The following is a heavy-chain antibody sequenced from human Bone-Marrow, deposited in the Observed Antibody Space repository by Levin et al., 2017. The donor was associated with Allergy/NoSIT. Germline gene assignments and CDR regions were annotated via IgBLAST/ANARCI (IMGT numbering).Heavy chain of an antibody. CDR2: IIPIFGTA. D-gene: IGHD5-24*01. CDR3: ARDFPRGEMATIGLNY. Sequence: SVKVSCKASGGTFSSYAISWVRQAPGQGLEWMGGIIPIFGTANYAQKFQGRVTITADESTSTAYMELSSLRSEDTAVYYCARDFPRGEMATIGLNYWGQGTLVTVSS. CDR1: GGTFSSYA. J-gene: IGHJ4*02. V-gene: IGHV1-69*13.